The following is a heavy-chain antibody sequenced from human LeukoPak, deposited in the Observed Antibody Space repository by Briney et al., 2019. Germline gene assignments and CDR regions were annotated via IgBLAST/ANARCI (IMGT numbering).Heavy chain of an antibody. CDR1: GFTFSSYA. D-gene: IGHD6-13*01. Sequence: PGESMRLSCAASGFTFSSYAMSWARQAPGKGLEWVSAISGSGGSTYYADSVKGRFTISRDNSKNTLYLQMNSLRAEDTAVYYCAKDTGRIAAAGGAFDIWGQGTMVTVSS. CDR2: ISGSGGST. J-gene: IGHJ3*02. CDR3: AKDTGRIAAAGGAFDI. V-gene: IGHV3-23*01.